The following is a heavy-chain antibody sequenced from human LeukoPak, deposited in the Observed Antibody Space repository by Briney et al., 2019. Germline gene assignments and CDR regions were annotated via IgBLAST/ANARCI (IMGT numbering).Heavy chain of an antibody. Sequence: GGSLRLSCAVSGLTFSSYWMTWVRQAPGKGLEWVATIDQEGDTKYYMDSAKGRFTISRDNGKSSLHLQVISLRVEDTAVYYCATRGELSWFGALRYWGQGALVTVSS. CDR3: ATRGELSWFGALRY. CDR1: GLTFSSYW. D-gene: IGHD3-10*01. CDR2: IDQEGDTK. V-gene: IGHV3-7*01. J-gene: IGHJ4*02.